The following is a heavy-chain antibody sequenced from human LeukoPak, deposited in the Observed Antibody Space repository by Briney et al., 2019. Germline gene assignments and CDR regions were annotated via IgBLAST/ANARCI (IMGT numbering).Heavy chain of an antibody. CDR2: IYPGGSNG. J-gene: IGHJ4*02. Sequence: GESLRISCKCSGFDFTAYGIAWVRQMPGKGLDWMGNIYPGGSNGRYSPSFQGQVTMSADKSITTVYLQWSSLKASDTAMYYCARHLHSAWFGFWGQGSLVTVSS. CDR3: ARHLHSAWFGF. V-gene: IGHV5-51*01. D-gene: IGHD5-18*01. CDR1: GFDFTAYG.